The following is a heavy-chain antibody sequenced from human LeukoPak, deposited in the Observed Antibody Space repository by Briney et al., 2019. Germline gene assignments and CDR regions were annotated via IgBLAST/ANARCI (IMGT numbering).Heavy chain of an antibody. CDR1: GFSFSGYA. CDR2: IRHDNSDK. CDR3: AREGVDAFDI. V-gene: IGHV3-30*02. J-gene: IGHJ3*02. Sequence: GGSLRLPCAACGFSFSGYAMHWVRQAPGKGLEWVAFIRHDNSDKFYADSVKGRFTISSDKSKNTLYLQMNGLRPEDTAVYYCAREGVDAFDIWGQGTMVTVSS.